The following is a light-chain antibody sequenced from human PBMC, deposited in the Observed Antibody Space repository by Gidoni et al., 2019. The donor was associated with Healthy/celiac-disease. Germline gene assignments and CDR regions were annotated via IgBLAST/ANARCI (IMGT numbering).Light chain of an antibody. Sequence: DIQMNQSPSSLSASVGDRVTITFRSSQSLSIYLNWDQQKPGKAPKLLIYASSSLHSGVPSRFSVSGSGTDFTLTLTSLQPESCATYYCQQSYSTPLDTFGQGTKLEIK. J-gene: IGKJ2*01. CDR3: QQSYSTPLDT. CDR1: QSLSIY. V-gene: IGKV1-39*01. CDR2: ASS.